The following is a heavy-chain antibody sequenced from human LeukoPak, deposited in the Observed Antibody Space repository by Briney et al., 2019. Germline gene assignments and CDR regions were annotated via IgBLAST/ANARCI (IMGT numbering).Heavy chain of an antibody. CDR1: GYTFTSYY. V-gene: IGHV1-46*01. CDR2: INPSGGST. J-gene: IGHJ4*02. CDR3: ARSQDDILTGYSPEGY. Sequence: GASVKVSCKASGYTFTSYYMHWVRQAPGQGLEWMGIINPSGGSTSYAQKFQGRVTMTRDTSTSTVYMELSSLRSEDTAVYYCARSQDDILTGYSPEGYWGQGTLVTVSS. D-gene: IGHD3-9*01.